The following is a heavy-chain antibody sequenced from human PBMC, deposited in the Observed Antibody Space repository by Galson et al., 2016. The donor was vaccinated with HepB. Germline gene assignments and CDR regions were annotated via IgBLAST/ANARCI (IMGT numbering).Heavy chain of an antibody. V-gene: IGHV1-69*13. CDR3: AAGTTPHYYYYMDV. Sequence: SVKVSCKASGGTFSSYAISWVRQAPGQGLEWMGGIIPIFATTNCAQKFQDRVTITADESTSTAYMKLSSLRSEDTAVYYCAAGTTPHYYYYMDVWGKGTTVIVSS. D-gene: IGHD1-7*01. J-gene: IGHJ6*03. CDR1: GGTFSSYA. CDR2: IIPIFATT.